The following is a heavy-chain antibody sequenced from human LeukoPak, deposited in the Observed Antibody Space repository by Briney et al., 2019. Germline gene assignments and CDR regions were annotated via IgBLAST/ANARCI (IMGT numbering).Heavy chain of an antibody. CDR3: ARDAGYKGRTPGGFGRTRYYFDY. D-gene: IGHD5-24*01. J-gene: IGHJ4*02. CDR1: GFTFSSYW. CDR2: INSDGSST. V-gene: IGHV3-74*01. Sequence: GGSLRLSCAASGFTFSSYWMHWVRQAPGKGLVWVSRINSDGSSTSYADSVKGRFTISRDNAKNTLYLQMNSLRAEDTAVYYCARDAGYKGRTPGGFGRTRYYFDYWGQGTLVTVSS.